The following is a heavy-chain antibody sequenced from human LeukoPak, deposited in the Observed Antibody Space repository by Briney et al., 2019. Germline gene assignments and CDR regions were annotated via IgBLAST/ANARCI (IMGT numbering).Heavy chain of an antibody. CDR3: GADLTMVRGVPRWFDP. CDR2: ISTYNGHT. CDR1: GYTFTNYG. J-gene: IGHJ5*02. Sequence: ASVKVSCKASGYTFTNYGINWVRQAPGQGLEWMGWISTYNGHTNYAQKLQGRVTMTTDTSTSTAYMERRSLRSEDTAVYYCGADLTMVRGVPRWFDPWGQGTLVTVSS. D-gene: IGHD3-10*01. V-gene: IGHV1-18*01.